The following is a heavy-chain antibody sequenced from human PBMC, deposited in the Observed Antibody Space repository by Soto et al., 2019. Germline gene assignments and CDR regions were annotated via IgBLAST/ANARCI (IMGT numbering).Heavy chain of an antibody. V-gene: IGHV3-21*01. CDR3: ARDPPAAADPYGMDV. J-gene: IGHJ6*02. D-gene: IGHD6-13*01. CDR1: GFTFSSYS. CDR2: ISSSSSYI. Sequence: GGSLRLSCAASGFTFSSYSMNWVRQAPGKGLEWVSSISSSSSYIYYADSVKGRFTISRDNAKNSLYLQMNSLRAEDTAVYYCARDPPAAADPYGMDVWGQGTTVTVSS.